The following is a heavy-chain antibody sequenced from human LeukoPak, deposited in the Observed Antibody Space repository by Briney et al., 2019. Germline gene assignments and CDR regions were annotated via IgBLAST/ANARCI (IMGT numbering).Heavy chain of an antibody. V-gene: IGHV4-39*01. Sequence: GSLRLSCVASGFTFSSYEMNWVRQAPGKGLEWIGSIYYGGSTYYNPSLKSRVTISVDTSKNQFSLKLSSVTAADTAVYYCARHSRGLIVGATWRFDYWGQGTLVTVSS. D-gene: IGHD1-26*01. CDR3: ARHSRGLIVGATWRFDY. CDR2: IYYGGST. J-gene: IGHJ4*02. CDR1: GFTFSSYE.